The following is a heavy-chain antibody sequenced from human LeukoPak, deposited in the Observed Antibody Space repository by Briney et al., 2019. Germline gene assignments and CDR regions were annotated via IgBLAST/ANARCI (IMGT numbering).Heavy chain of an antibody. CDR3: AKDSGYRLQEYYFDY. CDR1: GLTFSSYA. Sequence: PGGSLRLSCAASGLTFSSYAMHWVRQAPGKGLEWVAVISYDGSNKYYADSVKGRFTISRDDSKNTLYLQMNSLRAEDTAIYYCAKDSGYRLQEYYFDYWGQGTLVTVSS. V-gene: IGHV3-30-3*01. D-gene: IGHD6-13*01. J-gene: IGHJ4*02. CDR2: ISYDGSNK.